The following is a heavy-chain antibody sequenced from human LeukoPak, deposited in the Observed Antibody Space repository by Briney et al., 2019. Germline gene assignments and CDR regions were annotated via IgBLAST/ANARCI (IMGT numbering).Heavy chain of an antibody. J-gene: IGHJ4*02. Sequence: ASVKVSCKASGYTFTSYGISWVRQAPGQGLEWMGWISAYNGNTNYAQTLQGRVTMTTDTSTSTAYMELRSLRSDDTAAYYCARMSPIVVVVAATSPFDYWGQGTLVTVSS. D-gene: IGHD2-15*01. CDR1: GYTFTSYG. V-gene: IGHV1-18*01. CDR3: ARMSPIVVVVAATSPFDY. CDR2: ISAYNGNT.